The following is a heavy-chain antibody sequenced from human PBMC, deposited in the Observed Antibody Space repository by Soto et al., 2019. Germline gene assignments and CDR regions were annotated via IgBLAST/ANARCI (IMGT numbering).Heavy chain of an antibody. CDR3: ARAAERGYSLYYYYGMDV. CDR1: GGTFSSYA. D-gene: IGHD5-12*01. J-gene: IGHJ6*02. V-gene: IGHV1-69*01. CDR2: IIPIFGTA. Sequence: QVQLVQSGAEVKKPGSSVKVSCKASGGTFSSYAISWVRQAPGQGLEWMGGIIPIFGTANYAQKFQGRVTITADESTSTAYMELSSLRSEVTAVYYCARAAERGYSLYYYYGMDVWGQGTTVTVSS.